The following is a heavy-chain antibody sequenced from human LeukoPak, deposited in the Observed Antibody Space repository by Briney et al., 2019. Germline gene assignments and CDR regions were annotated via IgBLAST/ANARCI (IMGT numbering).Heavy chain of an antibody. V-gene: IGHV4-59*01. CDR3: ARAYSSSWYFNWFDP. J-gene: IGHJ5*02. CDR2: IYYSGST. CDR1: GGSFSGYY. D-gene: IGHD6-13*01. Sequence: SSETLSLTCAVYGGSFSGYYWSWIRQPPGKGLEWIGYIYYSGSTNYNPSLKSRVTISVDTSKNQFSLKLSSVTAADTAVYFCARAYSSSWYFNWFDPWGQGTLVTVSS.